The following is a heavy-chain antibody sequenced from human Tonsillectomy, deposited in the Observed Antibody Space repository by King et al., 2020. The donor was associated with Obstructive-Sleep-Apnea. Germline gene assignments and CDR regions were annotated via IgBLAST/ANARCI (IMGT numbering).Heavy chain of an antibody. CDR2: ISWNGGRT. Sequence: VQLVESGGVVVQPGGSLRLSCVASGFTFDDYAMHWVRQAPGKGLEWVSLISWNGGRTYYADSVKGRFTISRDNIKNSLYLQMNSLRAEDTAFYYCAKDGSSLGHWGHGTLVTVSS. J-gene: IGHJ4*01. D-gene: IGHD3-16*01. V-gene: IGHV3-43D*03. CDR1: GFTFDDYA. CDR3: AKDGSSLGH.